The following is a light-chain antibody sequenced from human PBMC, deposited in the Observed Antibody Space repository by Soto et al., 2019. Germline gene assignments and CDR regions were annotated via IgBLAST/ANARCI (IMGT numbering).Light chain of an antibody. J-gene: IGKJ5*01. V-gene: IGKV3-15*01. Sequence: EIVMTQSPATLSVSPGERATLSCRASQSVGSSLAWYQQKPGQAPRLLIYGASIRATGIPARFSGRGSGTEFALTISSLQSEDFAVYYCQQYSNWPPITFGQGTRLEI. CDR1: QSVGSS. CDR2: GAS. CDR3: QQYSNWPPIT.